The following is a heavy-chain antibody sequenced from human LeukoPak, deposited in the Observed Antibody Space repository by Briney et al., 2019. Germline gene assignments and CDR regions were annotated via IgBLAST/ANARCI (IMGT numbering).Heavy chain of an antibody. CDR2: IYSGGST. D-gene: IGHD1-26*01. CDR1: GFTVSSNY. CDR3: ARYKPSGSYYYYYGMDV. V-gene: IGHV3-53*04. Sequence: GGSLRLSCAASGFTVSSNYMNWVRQAPGKGLEWVSVIYSGGSTYYADSVKGRFTISRHNSKNTLYLQMNSLRAEDTAVYYCARYKPSGSYYYYYGMDVWGQGTTVTVSS. J-gene: IGHJ6*02.